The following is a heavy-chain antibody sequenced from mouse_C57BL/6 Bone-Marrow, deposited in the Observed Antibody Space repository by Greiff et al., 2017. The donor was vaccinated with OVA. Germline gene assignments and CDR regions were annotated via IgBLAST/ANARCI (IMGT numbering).Heavy chain of an antibody. CDR2: IDPSDSYT. V-gene: IGHV1-50*01. CDR1: GYTFTSYW. Sequence: QVQLQQPGAELVKPGASVKLSCKASGYTFTSYWMQWVKQRPGQGLEWIGEIDPSDSYTNYNQKFKGKATLTVDTSSSTAYMQLSSLTSEDSAVYYCASKGLGLGYWGQGTTLTVSS. J-gene: IGHJ2*01. D-gene: IGHD4-1*01. CDR3: ASKGLGLGY.